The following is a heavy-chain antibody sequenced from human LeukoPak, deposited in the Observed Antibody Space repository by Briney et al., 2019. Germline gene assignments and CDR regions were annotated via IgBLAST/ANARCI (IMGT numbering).Heavy chain of an antibody. J-gene: IGHJ3*02. CDR2: ISSSGLHI. Sequence: GGSLRLSCAASGFTFGDYVMHWVRQAPGKGLEWVSSISSSGLHIYYADSVKGRFTISRDNAKNSLYLQMNSLIAEDTAVYYCARDSEVFSPVAFDIWGQGTMVTVSS. D-gene: IGHD3-9*01. V-gene: IGHV3-21*01. CDR3: ARDSEVFSPVAFDI. CDR1: GFTFGDYV.